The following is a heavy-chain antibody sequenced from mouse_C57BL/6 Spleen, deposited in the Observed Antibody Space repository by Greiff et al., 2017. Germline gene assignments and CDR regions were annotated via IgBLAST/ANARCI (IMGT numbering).Heavy chain of an antibody. Sequence: QVQLQQSGPELVKPGASVKISCKASGYAFSSSWMNWVKQRPGKGLEWIGRIYPGDGDTNYNGKFKGKATLTADTSSSTAYMQLSSRTSEDSAVYFCARGTDYFDYWGQGTTLTVSS. V-gene: IGHV1-82*01. D-gene: IGHD3-3*01. CDR3: ARGTDYFDY. J-gene: IGHJ2*01. CDR2: IYPGDGDT. CDR1: GYAFSSSW.